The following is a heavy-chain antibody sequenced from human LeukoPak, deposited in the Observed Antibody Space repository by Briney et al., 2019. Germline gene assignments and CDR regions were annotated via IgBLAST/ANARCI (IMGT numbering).Heavy chain of an antibody. V-gene: IGHV1-18*01. CDR2: ISADNNNT. J-gene: IGHJ4*02. Sequence: ASVKVSCKASGYTFSNYGVTWVRQAPGQGLEWMGWISADNNNTNYAQKIQGRVTMTTDRSTSTAYMELRSLRSDDTAVYYCARSGFLEWLEFDYWGQGTLVTVSS. D-gene: IGHD3-3*01. CDR1: GYTFSNYG. CDR3: ARSGFLEWLEFDY.